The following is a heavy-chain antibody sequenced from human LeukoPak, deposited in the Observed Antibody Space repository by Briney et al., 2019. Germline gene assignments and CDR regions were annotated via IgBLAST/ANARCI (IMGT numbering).Heavy chain of an antibody. CDR1: DYSISSGNY. D-gene: IGHD3-22*01. CDR2: VYHSGST. Sequence: PSETLSLTCDVSDYSISSGNYWGWIRHPPGKGLEWIGSVYHSGSTHYSPSLKSRVTIAVDTSKNQFSLKLSSVTAADTAVYYCARNDSSGYFDYWGQGTLVTVSS. CDR3: ARNDSSGYFDY. V-gene: IGHV4-38-2*01. J-gene: IGHJ4*02.